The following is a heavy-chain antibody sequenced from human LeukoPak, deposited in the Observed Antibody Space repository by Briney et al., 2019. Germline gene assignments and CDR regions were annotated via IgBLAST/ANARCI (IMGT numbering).Heavy chain of an antibody. CDR3: ASAPATWGNYFDY. CDR1: SDSISSYY. Sequence: SQTLSLTCTVSSDSISSYYWSWTRQPPGKGLEWIGYIYYSGSTNYNPSLKSRVTISVDTSKNQFSLKLSSVTTANTAVYYCASAPATWGNYFDYWGQGTLVTVSS. J-gene: IGHJ4*02. D-gene: IGHD5-12*01. CDR2: IYYSGST. V-gene: IGHV4-59*01.